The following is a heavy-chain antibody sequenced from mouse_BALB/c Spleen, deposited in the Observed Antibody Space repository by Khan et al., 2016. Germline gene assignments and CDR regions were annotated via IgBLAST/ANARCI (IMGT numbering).Heavy chain of an antibody. CDR2: IYPGDGDT. CDR3: ARGNSYYDYAY. CDR1: GYTFTTYW. V-gene: IGHV1-87*01. Sequence: VQLQESGAELARPGASVKLSCKASGYTFTTYWMQWVKQRPGQGLEWIGAIYPGDGDTRYTQKFKGKATLTADKSSSTAYMQLSSLASEYSAVYYCARGNSYYDYAYWGQGTTLTVSS. J-gene: IGHJ2*01. D-gene: IGHD2-4*01.